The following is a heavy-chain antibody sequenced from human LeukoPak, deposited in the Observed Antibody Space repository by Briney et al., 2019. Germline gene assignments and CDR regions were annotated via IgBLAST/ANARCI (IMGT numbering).Heavy chain of an antibody. V-gene: IGHV5-51*01. CDR2: INPGDSDT. CDR1: GYSFTSYL. Sequence: GESLQLCCKGSGYSFTSYLIAWVRQMPGKGLEWMGIINPGDSDTRYSPSFQGQVTISADKSITTAYLQWSRLEAPDTAMYFCARSRTAEPGTSDYWGQGTLVTVSS. D-gene: IGHD6-19*01. CDR3: ARSRTAEPGTSDY. J-gene: IGHJ4*02.